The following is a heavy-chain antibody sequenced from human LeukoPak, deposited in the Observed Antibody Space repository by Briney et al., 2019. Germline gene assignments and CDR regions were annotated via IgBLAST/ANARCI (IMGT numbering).Heavy chain of an antibody. CDR2: ISYDGSNK. CDR1: GFTFSSYG. Sequence: GGSLRLSCAASGFTFSSYGMHWVRQAPGKGLEWVAVISYDGSNKYYADSVKGRFIISRDNSKNTLYLQMNSLRAEDTAVYYCAKLYGSGRSLFDYWGQGTLVTVSS. CDR3: AKLYGSGRSLFDY. V-gene: IGHV3-30*18. D-gene: IGHD3-10*01. J-gene: IGHJ4*02.